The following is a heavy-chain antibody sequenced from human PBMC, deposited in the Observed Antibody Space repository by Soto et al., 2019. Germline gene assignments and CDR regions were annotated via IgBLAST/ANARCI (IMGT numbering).Heavy chain of an antibody. CDR3: AHRLVNYVMDV. V-gene: IGHV2-5*01. CDR2: LNWNDDN. Sequence: SGPTLVNPTQTLTLTCTFSGFSLTTSGVGVGWIRQPPGKALEWLADLNWNDDNHRSPSLRSRLTTTKDTSKNQVVLTMTNMDPVVTATYFCAHRLVNYVMDVWGQGITVTVSS. D-gene: IGHD2-2*01. CDR1: GFSLTTSGVG. J-gene: IGHJ6*02.